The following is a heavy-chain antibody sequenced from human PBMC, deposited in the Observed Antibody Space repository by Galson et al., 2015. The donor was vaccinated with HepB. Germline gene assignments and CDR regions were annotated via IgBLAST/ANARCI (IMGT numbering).Heavy chain of an antibody. CDR1: GFTVSSNY. Sequence: SLRLSCAASGFTVSSNYMSWVRQAPGKGLEWVSVIYSGGSTYYADSVKGRFTISRDNAKNSLYLQLNSLRAEDTALYYCAKDAYSSVYYYFDLWGRGTPVTVSS. D-gene: IGHD3-22*01. J-gene: IGHJ2*01. CDR2: IYSGGST. V-gene: IGHV3-53*05. CDR3: AKDAYSSVYYYFDL.